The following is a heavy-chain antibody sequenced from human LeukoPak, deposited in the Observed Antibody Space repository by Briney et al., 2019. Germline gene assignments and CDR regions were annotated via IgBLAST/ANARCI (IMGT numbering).Heavy chain of an antibody. CDR3: ARDLQQWLTHYFDY. D-gene: IGHD6-19*01. V-gene: IGHV4-4*07. CDR2: IYTSGST. J-gene: IGHJ4*02. CDR1: GGSISSYY. Sequence: PSETLSLTCTVCGGSISSYYWSWIRQPAGKGLEWIGRIYTSGSTNYNPSLKSRVTMSVDTSKNQFSLKLSSVTAADTAVYYCARDLQQWLTHYFDYWGQGTLVTVSS.